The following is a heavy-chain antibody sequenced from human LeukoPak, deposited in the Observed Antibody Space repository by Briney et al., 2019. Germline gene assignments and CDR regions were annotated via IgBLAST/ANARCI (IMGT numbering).Heavy chain of an antibody. CDR1: GFTFDDYG. V-gene: IGHV3-20*04. Sequence: GGSLRLSCAASGFTFDDYGMSWVRQAPGKGLEWVSGINWNGGSTGYADSVKGRFTISRDNAKNSLYLQMNSLRAEDTALYYCARPTLGYCTNGVCYLYYFDYWGQGTLVTVSS. J-gene: IGHJ4*02. CDR3: ARPTLGYCTNGVCYLYYFDY. D-gene: IGHD2-8*01. CDR2: INWNGGST.